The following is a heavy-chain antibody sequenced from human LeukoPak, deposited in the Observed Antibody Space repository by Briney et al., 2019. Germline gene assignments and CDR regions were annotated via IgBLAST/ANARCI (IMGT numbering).Heavy chain of an antibody. J-gene: IGHJ5*02. Sequence: ASVKVSCKASGYTFTANYIHWVRQAPGQGLQWMGWINPNSGATNYAPIFQGRVTMTTDTSTSTAYMELRSLRSDDTAVYYCARPLKSRSNWFDPWGQGTLVTVSS. CDR3: ARPLKSRSNWFDP. CDR1: GYTFTANY. V-gene: IGHV1-2*02. CDR2: INPNSGAT.